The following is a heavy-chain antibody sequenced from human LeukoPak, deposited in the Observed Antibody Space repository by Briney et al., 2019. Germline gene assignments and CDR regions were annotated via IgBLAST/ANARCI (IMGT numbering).Heavy chain of an antibody. CDR1: XGSIXXGXYY. D-gene: IGHD1-14*01. J-gene: IGHJ3*02. Sequence: PXETXXLTCTXSXGSIXXGXYYWXXXRXPPXXGLEWIGYIYYSGSTYYNPSLKSRVTISVDTSKNQFSLKLSSVTAADTAVYYCGALARNAFDIWGQGTMVTVSS. V-gene: IGHV4-30-4*08. CDR3: GALARNAFDI. CDR2: IYYSGST.